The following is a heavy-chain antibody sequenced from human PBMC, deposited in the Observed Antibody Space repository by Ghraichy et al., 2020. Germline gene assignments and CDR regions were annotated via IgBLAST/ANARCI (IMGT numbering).Heavy chain of an antibody. CDR3: ARHDVDTAMVLIYFDL. V-gene: IGHV4-39*01. Sequence: SETLSLTCTVSGGSISSSSYYWGWIRQPPGKGLEWIGSIYYSGSTYYNPSLKSRVTISVDTSKNQFSLKLSSVTAADTAVYYCARHDVDTAMVLIYFDLWGRGTLVTVSS. CDR2: IYYSGST. J-gene: IGHJ2*01. D-gene: IGHD5-18*01. CDR1: GGSISSSSYY.